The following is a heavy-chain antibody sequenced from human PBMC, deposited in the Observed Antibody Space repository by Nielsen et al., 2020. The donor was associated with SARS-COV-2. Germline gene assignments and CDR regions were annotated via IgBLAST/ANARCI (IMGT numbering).Heavy chain of an antibody. CDR3: AKEQKGADWGSYFDY. CDR2: VSRDGSDT. CDR1: GFTFANYG. Sequence: GGSLRLSCAVSGFTFANYGIHWVRQVAGRGLEWVAIVSRDGSDTFYVDSVKGRFTISRDNSKNTVSLQMDSLRVEDTAIYHCAKEQKGADWGSYFDYWGQGTLVPVSS. V-gene: IGHV3-30*18. J-gene: IGHJ4*02. D-gene: IGHD1-26*01.